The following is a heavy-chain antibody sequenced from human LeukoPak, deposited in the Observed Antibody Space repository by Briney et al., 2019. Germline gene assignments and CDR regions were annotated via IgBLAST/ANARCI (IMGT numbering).Heavy chain of an antibody. Sequence: GGSLRLSCAASGFTFSSYGMNWVRQAPGKGLEWVAVISYGGSNKYYADSVKGRFTSSRDNSKNTLYLQMNSLRAEDTAVYYCAKDHLDYWGQGTLVTVSS. D-gene: IGHD3-3*02. J-gene: IGHJ4*02. CDR2: ISYGGSNK. V-gene: IGHV3-30*18. CDR3: AKDHLDY. CDR1: GFTFSSYG.